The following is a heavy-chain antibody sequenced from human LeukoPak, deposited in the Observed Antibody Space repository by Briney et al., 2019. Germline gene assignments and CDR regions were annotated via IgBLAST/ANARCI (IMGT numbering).Heavy chain of an antibody. J-gene: IGHJ6*04. V-gene: IGHV1-69*01. CDR3: ARGCSSTSCYADYYYYGVDV. Sequence: GASVKVSCKASGGTFSSYAISWVRQAPGQGLEWMGGIIPIFGTANYAQKFQGRVTITADESTSTAYMELSSLRSEDTAVYYCARGCSSTSCYADYYYYGVDVWGKGTTVTVSS. D-gene: IGHD2-2*01. CDR2: IIPIFGTA. CDR1: GGTFSSYA.